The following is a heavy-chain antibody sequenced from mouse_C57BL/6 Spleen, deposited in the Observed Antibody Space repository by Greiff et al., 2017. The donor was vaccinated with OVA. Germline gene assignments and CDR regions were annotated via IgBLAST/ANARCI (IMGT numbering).Heavy chain of an antibody. Sequence: QVQLKESGAELVMPGASVKLSCKASGYTFTSYWMHWVKQRPGQGLEWIGEIDPSDSYTNYNQKFKGKSTLTVDKSSSTAYMQLSSLTSEDSAVYYCARSGSRDYWGQGTTLTVSS. CDR3: ARSGSRDY. V-gene: IGHV1-69*01. CDR1: GYTFTSYW. CDR2: IDPSDSYT. D-gene: IGHD3-2*02. J-gene: IGHJ2*01.